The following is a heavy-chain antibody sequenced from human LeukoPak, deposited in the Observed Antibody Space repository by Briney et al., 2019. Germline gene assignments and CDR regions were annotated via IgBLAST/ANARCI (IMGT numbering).Heavy chain of an antibody. CDR2: IYYSGST. J-gene: IGHJ4*02. CDR1: GASISSTTYY. D-gene: IGHD4-23*01. Sequence: PSETLSLTCTVSGASISSTTYYWGWIRQPPRKGLEWIASIYYSGSTYYNPSLKSRVTISVDTSKNQFSLKLSSVTAADTAVYYCARDVNGGGHDYWGQGTLVTVSS. CDR3: ARDVNGGGHDY. V-gene: IGHV4-39*07.